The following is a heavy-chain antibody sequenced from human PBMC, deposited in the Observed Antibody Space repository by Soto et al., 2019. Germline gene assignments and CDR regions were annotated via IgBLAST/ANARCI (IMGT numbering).Heavy chain of an antibody. CDR1: VGSVSSSRYY. CDR2: IYYSGST. J-gene: IGHJ6*02. Sequence: SETLSLTCTVSVGSVSSSRYYWSWIRQPPGKGLEWIGYIYYSGSTNYNPSLKSRVTISVDTSKNQFSLKLSSVTAADTAVYYCARYSYGHYYYYGMDVWGQGTTVTVSS. V-gene: IGHV4-61*01. D-gene: IGHD5-18*01. CDR3: ARYSYGHYYYYGMDV.